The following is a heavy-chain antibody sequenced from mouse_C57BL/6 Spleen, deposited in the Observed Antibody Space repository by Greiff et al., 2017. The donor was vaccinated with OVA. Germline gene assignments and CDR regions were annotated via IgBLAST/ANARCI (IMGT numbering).Heavy chain of an antibody. CDR1: GFTFSSYA. J-gene: IGHJ1*03. CDR2: ISSGGDYI. D-gene: IGHD4-1*01. CDR3: TRELDWYFDV. V-gene: IGHV5-9-1*02. Sequence: EVQVVESGEGLVKPGGSLKLSCAASGFTFSSYAMSWVRQTPEKRLAWVAYISSGGDYIYYADTVKGRFTISRDNARNTLYLQMSSLKSEDTAMYYCTRELDWYFDVWGTGTTVTVSS.